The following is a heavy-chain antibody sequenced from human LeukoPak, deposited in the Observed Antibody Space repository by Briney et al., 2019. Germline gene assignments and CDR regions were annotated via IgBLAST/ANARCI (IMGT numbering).Heavy chain of an antibody. V-gene: IGHV4-34*01. CDR2: INHSGST. Sequence: SETLSLTCAVSGGSISSGGYSWSWIRQPPGKGLEWIGEINHSGSTNYNPSLKSRVTISVDTSKNQFSLKLSSVTAADTAVYYCARALLTTPFDYWGQGTLVTVSS. J-gene: IGHJ4*02. CDR1: GGSISSGGYS. D-gene: IGHD4-4*01. CDR3: ARALLTTPFDY.